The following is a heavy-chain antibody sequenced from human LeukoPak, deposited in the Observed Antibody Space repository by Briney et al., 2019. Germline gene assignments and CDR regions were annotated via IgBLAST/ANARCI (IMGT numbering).Heavy chain of an antibody. CDR3: ARDRSLVTAVSGSMNY. J-gene: IGHJ4*02. CDR2: INPSGGST. CDR1: AYTFTSYY. D-gene: IGHD6-19*01. Sequence: ASVKVSCKASAYTFTSYYMHWVRRAPGQGLEWMGIINPSGGSTSYAQKFQGRVTMTRDTSTSTVYMELSSLRSEDTAVYYCARDRSLVTAVSGSMNYWGQGTLVTVSS. V-gene: IGHV1-46*01.